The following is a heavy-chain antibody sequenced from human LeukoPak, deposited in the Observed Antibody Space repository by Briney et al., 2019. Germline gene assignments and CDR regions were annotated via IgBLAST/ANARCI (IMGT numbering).Heavy chain of an antibody. D-gene: IGHD1-26*01. V-gene: IGHV4-59*01. J-gene: IGHJ4*02. CDR1: GGSITIYH. CDR2: IYYSGST. CDR3: ARGGSGTYYHY. Sequence: SETLSLTCTLSGGSITIYHYSWIRQPPGEGLEWIGYIYYSGSTNYNPSLKSRVTISVDTSKNQFSLKLSSVTAADTAVYYCARGGSGTYYHYWGQGTLVTVSS.